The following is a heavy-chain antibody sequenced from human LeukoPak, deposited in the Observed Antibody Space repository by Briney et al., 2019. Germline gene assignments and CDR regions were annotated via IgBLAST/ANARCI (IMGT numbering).Heavy chain of an antibody. CDR2: IDSDGSST. Sequence: GGSLRLSCAASGFTFSNYWMHWVRQAPGKGLMWVSRIDSDGSSTGYADSVKGRFTVSRVNAKSSLYLQMNSLRAEDTAFYYCAKDIGAQLWFGELFRSNYFDYWGQGTLVTVSS. CDR1: GFTFSNYW. J-gene: IGHJ4*02. CDR3: AKDIGAQLWFGELFRSNYFDY. V-gene: IGHV3-74*01. D-gene: IGHD3-10*01.